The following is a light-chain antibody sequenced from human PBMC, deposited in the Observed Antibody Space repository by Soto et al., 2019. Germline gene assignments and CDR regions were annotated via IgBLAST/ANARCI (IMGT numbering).Light chain of an antibody. J-gene: IGKJ1*01. CDR1: QIVLYSSNNKNY. CDR2: WAS. Sequence: DIVMTQFPDSLAVSLGERATINCKSSQIVLYSSNNKNYLAWYQQKAGQPPKLLIYWASTRESGVPDRFSGSGSGTDFTLTISSLQAEDVAVYYCQQHYNTPWTFGQGTKVDIK. V-gene: IGKV4-1*01. CDR3: QQHYNTPWT.